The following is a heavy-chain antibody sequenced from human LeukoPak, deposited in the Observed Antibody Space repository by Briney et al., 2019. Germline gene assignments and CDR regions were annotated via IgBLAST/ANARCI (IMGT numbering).Heavy chain of an antibody. J-gene: IGHJ5*02. D-gene: IGHD1-20*01. CDR2: ISSNGGST. Sequence: PGGSLRLSCSASGFTFSRYAMHWVRQAPGKGLEYVSAISSNGGSTYYADSVKGRFTISRDNAKNSLYLQMNSLRDEDTAVYYCARDGVNITGTTVNWFDPWGQGTLVTVSS. CDR3: ARDGVNITGTTVNWFDP. CDR1: GFTFSRYA. V-gene: IGHV3-64*04.